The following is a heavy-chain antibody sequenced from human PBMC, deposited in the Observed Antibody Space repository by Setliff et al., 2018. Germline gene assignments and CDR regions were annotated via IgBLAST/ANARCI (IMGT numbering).Heavy chain of an antibody. V-gene: IGHV1-18*01. CDR3: ARGYSSSWQSRMGFDP. D-gene: IGHD6-13*01. J-gene: IGHJ5*02. CDR1: GYTFTSYG. Sequence: VASVKVSCKASGYTFTSYGISWVRQAPGQGLEWMGWISAYNGNTNYAQKLQGRVTMTTDTSTSTAYMELRSLRSDDTAVYYCARGYSSSWQSRMGFDPWGQGTLVTVSS. CDR2: ISAYNGNT.